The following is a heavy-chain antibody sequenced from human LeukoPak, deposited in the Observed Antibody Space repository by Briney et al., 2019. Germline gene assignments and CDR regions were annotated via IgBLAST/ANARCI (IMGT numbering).Heavy chain of an antibody. CDR1: GFTFSNAW. D-gene: IGHD3-16*01. CDR3: TGDGTFTFGRGF. Sequence: GGSLRLSCAGSGFTFSNAWLTWVRLAPGKGLEWVGRIKSEDAGGTIDYGAPVKGRFAISRDDSKRALYLDMNSLKTEDTAVYYCTGDGTFTFGRGFWGQGTLVTVSP. V-gene: IGHV3-15*01. CDR2: IKSEDAGGTI. J-gene: IGHJ4*02.